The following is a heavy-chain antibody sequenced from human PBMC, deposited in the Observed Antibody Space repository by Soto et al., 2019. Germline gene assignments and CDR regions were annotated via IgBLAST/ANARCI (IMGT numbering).Heavy chain of an antibody. CDR1: GYTFTSYG. J-gene: IGHJ4*02. CDR2: ISAYNGNT. V-gene: IGHV1-18*01. Sequence: ASVKVSCKASGYTFTSYGISWVRQAPGQGLEWMGWISAYNGNTNYAQKLQGRVTMTTDTSTSTAYMELRSLRSDDTAVYYCARAYSYYYGSGEPTSGFDYWGQGTLVTVSS. CDR3: ARAYSYYYGSGEPTSGFDY. D-gene: IGHD3-10*01.